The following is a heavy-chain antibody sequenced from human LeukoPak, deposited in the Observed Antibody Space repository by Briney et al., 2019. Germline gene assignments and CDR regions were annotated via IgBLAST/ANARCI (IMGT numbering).Heavy chain of an antibody. V-gene: IGHV4-34*01. D-gene: IGHD1-1*01. Sequence: SETLSLTCAVYGGSFSGYYWSWIRQPPGKGLEWIGEINHSGSTNYNPALKSRVTISVDTSKNQFSLKLSSVTAADTAVYYCARDLDDAIDIWGQGTMVTVSS. CDR2: INHSGST. CDR1: GGSFSGYY. J-gene: IGHJ3*02. CDR3: ARDLDDAIDI.